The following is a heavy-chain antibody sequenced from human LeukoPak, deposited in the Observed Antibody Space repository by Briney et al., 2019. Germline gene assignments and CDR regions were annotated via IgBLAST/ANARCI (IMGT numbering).Heavy chain of an antibody. CDR1: GFTLSSYA. CDR3: AKAPVTTCRGAFCYPFDY. V-gene: IGHV3-23*01. Sequence: GASLRLSCAAAGFTLSSYAMSWVRQAPGKGLEWVSAISDTGNTYHADSVKGRFTISRDSSKNTLFLQMTRLRPEDAAVYYCAKAPVTTCRGAFCYPFDYWGLGTLVTVSS. J-gene: IGHJ4*02. CDR2: ISDTGNT. D-gene: IGHD2-15*01.